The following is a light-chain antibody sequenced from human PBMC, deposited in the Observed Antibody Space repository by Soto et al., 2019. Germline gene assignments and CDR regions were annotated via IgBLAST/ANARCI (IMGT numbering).Light chain of an antibody. V-gene: IGKV3-15*01. CDR2: GVS. CDR3: QQYNNWPWT. Sequence: EIVMTQSPATLSVSPGERATLSCRASQSLSSNLAWYQQKPGQAPRFLMYGVSTRATGIPARFSGSGSGTEFTLTISGLQSEDFAIYDGQQYNNWPWTFGQGTKVDIK. J-gene: IGKJ1*01. CDR1: QSLSSN.